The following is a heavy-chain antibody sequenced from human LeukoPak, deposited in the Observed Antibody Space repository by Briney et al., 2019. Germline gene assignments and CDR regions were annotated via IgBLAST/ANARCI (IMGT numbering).Heavy chain of an antibody. CDR2: INPSGGST. V-gene: IGHV1-46*01. Sequence: ASVKVSCKASGYTYTGYYIHWVRQAPGQGPEWLGLINPSGGSTNYIQRFQDRVTMTRNTSTNTVYMELSSLRSEDTAIYYCARRFGELLPLGYWGQRTLVTVSS. J-gene: IGHJ4*02. CDR3: ARRFGELLPLGY. CDR1: GYTYTGYY. D-gene: IGHD3-10*01.